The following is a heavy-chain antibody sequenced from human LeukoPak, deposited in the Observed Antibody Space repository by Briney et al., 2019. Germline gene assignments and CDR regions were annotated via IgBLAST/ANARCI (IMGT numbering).Heavy chain of an antibody. CDR1: GFTFDDYT. CDR3: ANLMATPSDY. J-gene: IGHJ4*02. V-gene: IGHV3-43*01. Sequence: GGSLSLSCAASGFTFDDYTMHWVRQAPGKGLEWVSLISWDGGSTYYADSVKGRFTISRDNSKNSLYLQMNSLRTEDTALYYCANLMATPSDYWGQGTLVTVSS. D-gene: IGHD5-24*01. CDR2: ISWDGGST.